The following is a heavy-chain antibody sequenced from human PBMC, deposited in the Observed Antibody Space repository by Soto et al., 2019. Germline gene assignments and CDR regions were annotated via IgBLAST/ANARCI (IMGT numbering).Heavy chain of an antibody. Sequence: GASVKVSCKASGYTFTSYCITWVRQAPGQGLEWMGWISVYNGNTNYAQKFQGRITVTTDTSTSTAYMELRNLRSDDTAVYYCVREPSPAMQVRYYYYYYMDPVDTATYYCAHSSTRYFDWSTRRAEYFHHWGQGTLVTVSS. CDR3: VREPSPAMQVRYYYYYYMDPVDTATYYCAHSSTRYFDWSTRRAEYFHH. CDR1: GYTFTSYC. V-gene: IGHV1-18*01. CDR2: ISVYNGNT. J-gene: IGHJ1*01. D-gene: IGHD3-9*01.